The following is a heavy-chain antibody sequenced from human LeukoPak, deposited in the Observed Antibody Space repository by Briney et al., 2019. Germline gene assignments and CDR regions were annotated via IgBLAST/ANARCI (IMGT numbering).Heavy chain of an antibody. V-gene: IGHV4-59*08. CDR3: ARHVLAAAYTGWFDP. D-gene: IGHD6-13*01. Sequence: PSETLSLTCTASGGSISSYHWSWIRQPPGKGLEWIGYISYSGYTNYNPSIKSRLSISVDTSKNHLSLKLSSVTAADTAVYYCARHVLAAAYTGWFDPWGPGTLVTVSS. J-gene: IGHJ5*02. CDR2: ISYSGYT. CDR1: GGSISSYH.